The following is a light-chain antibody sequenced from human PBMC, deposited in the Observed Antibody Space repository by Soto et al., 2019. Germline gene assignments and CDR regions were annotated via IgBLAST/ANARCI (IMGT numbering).Light chain of an antibody. CDR2: AAS. Sequence: DIQLTQSPSSVSASAGDRVTITCRASQDIAAYLAWYQHKPGRAPELLIHAASSLQSGVPSRFSGSGSGTDFTLTINSLQPEDIATYYCQESYSTSFGQGTKVDIK. J-gene: IGKJ1*01. CDR3: QESYSTS. CDR1: QDIAAY. V-gene: IGKV1D-12*01.